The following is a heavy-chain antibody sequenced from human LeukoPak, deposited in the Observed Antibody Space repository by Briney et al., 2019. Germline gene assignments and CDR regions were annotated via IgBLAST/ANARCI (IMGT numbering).Heavy chain of an antibody. CDR3: AKPKFSMVRGVSEVYFDY. Sequence: PGGSLRLSCAASGFTFSSYGMHWVRQAPGKGLEWVAFIRYDGSNKYYADSVKGRFTISRDNSKNTLYLQMNSLRAEDTAVYYCAKPKFSMVRGVSEVYFDYWGQGTLVTVSS. D-gene: IGHD3-10*01. CDR1: GFTFSSYG. V-gene: IGHV3-30*02. CDR2: IRYDGSNK. J-gene: IGHJ4*02.